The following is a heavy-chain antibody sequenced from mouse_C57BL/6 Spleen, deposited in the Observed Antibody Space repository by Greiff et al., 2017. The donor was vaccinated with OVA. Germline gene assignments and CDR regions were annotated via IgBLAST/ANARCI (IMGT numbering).Heavy chain of an antibody. CDR3: ARQYYGNYFYAMDY. CDR1: GFTFSDYG. Sequence: EVKVVESGGGLVKPGGSLKLSCAASGFTFSDYGMHWVRQAPEKGLEWVAYISSGSSTIYYADTVKGRFTISRDNAKNTLFLQMTSLRSEDTAMYYGARQYYGNYFYAMDYWGQGTSVTVSS. V-gene: IGHV5-17*01. D-gene: IGHD2-1*01. CDR2: ISSGSSTI. J-gene: IGHJ4*01.